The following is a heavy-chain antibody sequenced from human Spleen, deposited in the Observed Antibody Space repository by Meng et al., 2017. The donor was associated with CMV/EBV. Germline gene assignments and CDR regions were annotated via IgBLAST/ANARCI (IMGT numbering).Heavy chain of an antibody. D-gene: IGHD3-22*01. Sequence: GESLKISCAASGFTFDDYTMHWVRQAPGKGLEWVSLISWDGGSTYYADSVKGRFTISRDNAKSSLHLQMNSLRAEDTAVYYCARDSSSGYYYGMDVWGQGTTVTVSS. J-gene: IGHJ6*02. V-gene: IGHV3-43*01. CDR1: GFTFDDYT. CDR3: ARDSSSGYYYGMDV. CDR2: ISWDGGST.